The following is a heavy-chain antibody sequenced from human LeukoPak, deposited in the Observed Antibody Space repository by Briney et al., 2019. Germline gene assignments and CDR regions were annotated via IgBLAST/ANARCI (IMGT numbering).Heavy chain of an antibody. CDR3: ARDGILRFLEWLPASYFDY. CDR1: GFTFSSYE. CDR2: ISSSGSTI. Sequence: GGSLRLSCAASGFTFSSYEMNWVRQAPGKGLEWVSYISSSGSTIYYAYSVKGRFTISRDNAKNPLYLQMNSLRAEDTAVYYCARDGILRFLEWLPASYFDYWGQGTLVTVSS. V-gene: IGHV3-48*03. J-gene: IGHJ4*02. D-gene: IGHD3-3*01.